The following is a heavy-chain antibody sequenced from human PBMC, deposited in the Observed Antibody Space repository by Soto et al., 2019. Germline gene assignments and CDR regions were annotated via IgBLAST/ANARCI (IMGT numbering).Heavy chain of an antibody. CDR3: ARGVAMGPFDY. V-gene: IGHV3-30-3*01. J-gene: IGHJ4*02. Sequence: GGSLRLSCAASGFTFSSYAMHWVRQAPGKGLEWVAVISYDGSNKYYADSVKGRFTISRDNSKNTLYLQMNSLRAEDTAVYYCARGVAMGPFDYWGQGTLVTVSS. D-gene: IGHD5-18*01. CDR2: ISYDGSNK. CDR1: GFTFSSYA.